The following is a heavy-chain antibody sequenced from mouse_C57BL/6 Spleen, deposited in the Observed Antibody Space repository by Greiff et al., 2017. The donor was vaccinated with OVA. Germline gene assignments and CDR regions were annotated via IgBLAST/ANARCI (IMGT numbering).Heavy chain of an antibody. CDR1: EYEFPSHD. CDR2: INSDGGST. V-gene: IGHV5-2*01. Sequence: EVNVVESGGGLVQPGESLKLSCESNEYEFPSHDMSWVRKTPEKRLELVAAINSDGGSTYYPDTMERRFIISRDNTKKTLYLQMSSLRSEDTALYYCARTITTVVAPRFAYWGQGTLVTVSA. J-gene: IGHJ3*01. D-gene: IGHD1-1*01. CDR3: ARTITTVVAPRFAY.